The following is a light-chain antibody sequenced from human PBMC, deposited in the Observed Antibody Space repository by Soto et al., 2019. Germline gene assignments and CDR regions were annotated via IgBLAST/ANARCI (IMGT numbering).Light chain of an antibody. CDR2: DVS. J-gene: IGLJ2*01. Sequence: HSVLTQPASVSGSPGQSITISCTGTSSDVGGYNYVSWYQQYPGKAPKLMIYDVSNRPSGVSNRFSGSKSGNTASLTISGLQAEDEADYYCSSYTSSSTPHVVFGGGTQLTVL. CDR1: SSDVGGYNY. CDR3: SSYTSSSTPHVV. V-gene: IGLV2-14*01.